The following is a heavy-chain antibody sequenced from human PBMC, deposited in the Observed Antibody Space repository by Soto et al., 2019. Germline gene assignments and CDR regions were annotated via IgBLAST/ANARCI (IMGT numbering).Heavy chain of an antibody. CDR2: IKQDGSEK. Sequence: GGSLRLSCAASGFTFSSYWMSWVRQAPGKGLEWVANIKQDGSEKYYVDSVKGRFTISRDNAKNSLYLQMNSLRAEDTAVYYCAREGVRGVMSYYGMDGRGQGTTVTVSS. J-gene: IGHJ6*02. D-gene: IGHD3-10*01. V-gene: IGHV3-7*04. CDR3: AREGVRGVMSYYGMDG. CDR1: GFTFSSYW.